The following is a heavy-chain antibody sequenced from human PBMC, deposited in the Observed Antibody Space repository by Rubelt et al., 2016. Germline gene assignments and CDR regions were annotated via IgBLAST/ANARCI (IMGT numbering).Heavy chain of an antibody. CDR2: IDPNDATT. CDR1: GYSFATYP. D-gene: IGHD2-2*01. V-gene: IGHV1-46*01. Sequence: QVQLVQSGSELKKPGASVKVSCKASGYSFATYPMNWVRQAPGQGLEWVGIIDPNDATTAYAPRFQGRVSVTRDTATTTVYMELSSLRSDDTAVYYCARAPHRSTDDSWGQRTLVTVSS. J-gene: IGHJ4*02. CDR3: ARAPHRSTDDS.